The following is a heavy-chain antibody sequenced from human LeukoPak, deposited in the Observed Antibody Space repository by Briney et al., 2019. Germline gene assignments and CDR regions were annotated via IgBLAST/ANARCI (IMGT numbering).Heavy chain of an antibody. CDR2: ISSSSSYI. D-gene: IGHD3-9*01. CDR3: AREAYYNILTQTDGFDI. V-gene: IGHV3-21*01. J-gene: IGHJ3*02. CDR1: GFTSSGYS. Sequence: GGSLRLSCAASGFTSSGYSMNWVRQAPGKGLEWVSCISSSSSYIYYADSVKSRFTISRDNAKNSLYLQMSSLRAEDTAVYYCAREAYYNILTQTDGFDIWGQGTMVTVSS.